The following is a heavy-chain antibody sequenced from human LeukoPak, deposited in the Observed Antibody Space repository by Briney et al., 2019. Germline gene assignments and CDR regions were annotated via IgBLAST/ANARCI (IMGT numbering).Heavy chain of an antibody. Sequence: GGSLTLTCAASGFSIRYYDMNWIRQPPGKGPEWVAHINSADNVEYYADSVRGRFTMSRDNAKDLLYLHLNSLRDEDTAVYYCARDTVNGPFVISLDLWGQGVLVTVSS. V-gene: IGHV3-48*03. D-gene: IGHD2-8*01. CDR2: INSADNVE. J-gene: IGHJ5*02. CDR1: GFSIRYYD. CDR3: ARDTVNGPFVISLDL.